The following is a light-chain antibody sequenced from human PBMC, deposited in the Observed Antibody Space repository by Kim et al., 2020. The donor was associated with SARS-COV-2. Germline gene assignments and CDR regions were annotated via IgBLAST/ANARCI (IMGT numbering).Light chain of an antibody. CDR1: LGIASY. Sequence: IQLTQSPSSLSASVGDRVTITCRASLGIASYLAWYQQKPGKAPNLLIYAASTLQSGVPSRFSGSGSGTDFTLTISSLQPEDSATYYCQQLNSYPRTFGQGTKLEI. CDR3: QQLNSYPRT. V-gene: IGKV1-9*01. CDR2: AAS. J-gene: IGKJ2*01.